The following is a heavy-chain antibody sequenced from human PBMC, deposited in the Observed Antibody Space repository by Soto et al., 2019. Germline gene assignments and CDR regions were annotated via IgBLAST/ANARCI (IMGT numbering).Heavy chain of an antibody. CDR3: ARGVLVPAAIVYYYGMDV. D-gene: IGHD2-2*02. J-gene: IGHJ6*02. Sequence: QVQLVESGGGVVQPGRSLRLSCAASGFTFSSYAMHWVRQAPGKGLEWVAVISYDGSNKYYADSVKGRFTISRDNSKNTLYLQMNSLRAEDRAVYYCARGVLVPAAIVYYYGMDVWGQGTTVTVSS. CDR1: GFTFSSYA. V-gene: IGHV3-30-3*01. CDR2: ISYDGSNK.